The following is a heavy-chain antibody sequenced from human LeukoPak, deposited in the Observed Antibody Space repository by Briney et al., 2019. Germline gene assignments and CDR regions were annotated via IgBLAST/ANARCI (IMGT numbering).Heavy chain of an antibody. V-gene: IGHV1-18*01. Sequence: ASVKVSCKSSGYTFTSYGIIWVRHAPGQGLEWMGWISAYDGNTNYAQKLQGRVTMTTDTSTSTAYMELRSLRSDDTAVYYCARDSPHPQGGSTSHNWFDPWGQGTLVTVSS. J-gene: IGHJ5*02. CDR1: GYTFTSYG. CDR3: ARDSPHPQGGSTSHNWFDP. D-gene: IGHD2-2*01. CDR2: ISAYDGNT.